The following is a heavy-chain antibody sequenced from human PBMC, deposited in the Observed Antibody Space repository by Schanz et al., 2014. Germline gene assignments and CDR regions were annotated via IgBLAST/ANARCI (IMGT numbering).Heavy chain of an antibody. J-gene: IGHJ4*02. CDR1: GYTFTSYD. CDR3: ARDGEAAADCDY. Sequence: QVQLVQSGAEVKKPGASVRLSCEASGYTFTSYDINWVRQAPGQGLEWMGIINPSGGSTSYAQKFQGRVTMTRDTCTSTVDMELSSLRSEDTAVYYCARDGEAAADCDYGGQGTLVTVSS. V-gene: IGHV1-46*03. D-gene: IGHD6-13*01. CDR2: INPSGGST.